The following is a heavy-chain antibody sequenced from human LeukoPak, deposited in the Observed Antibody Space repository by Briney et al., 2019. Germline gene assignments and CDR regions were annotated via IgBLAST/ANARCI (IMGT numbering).Heavy chain of an antibody. J-gene: IGHJ3*02. CDR2: IYYSGST. Sequence: SETLSLTCTVSDYSISSGDYYWGWIRQPPGKGLEWIGSIYYSGSTYYNPSLKSRVTISVDTSKNQFSLKLSSVTAADTAVYYCARDQLGYRKDAFDIWGQGTMVTVSS. CDR1: DYSISSGDYY. D-gene: IGHD5-18*01. V-gene: IGHV4-39*07. CDR3: ARDQLGYRKDAFDI.